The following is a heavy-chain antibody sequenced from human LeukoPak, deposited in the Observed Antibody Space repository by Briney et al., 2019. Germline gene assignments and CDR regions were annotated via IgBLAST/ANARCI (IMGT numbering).Heavy chain of an antibody. CDR1: GYTFTGYY. CDR2: INPNSGGT. D-gene: IGHD5-12*01. J-gene: IGHJ5*02. CDR3: ARDLVATIGNWFDP. V-gene: IGHV1-2*02. Sequence: GASVKVSCKASGYTFTGYYMHWVRQAPGQGLEWMGWINPNSGGTNYAQKFQGRVTMTRDTSISTAYMELSRLRSDDTAVYYCARDLVATIGNWFDPGGQGTLVTVSS.